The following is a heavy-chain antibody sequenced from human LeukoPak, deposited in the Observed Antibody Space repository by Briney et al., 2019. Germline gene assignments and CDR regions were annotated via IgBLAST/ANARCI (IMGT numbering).Heavy chain of an antibody. Sequence: GGSLRLSCGASGFTFSRYSMHWVRQAPGEGLVWVSHVNSDGRGTDYAESVKGRFTISRDNAKNTLYLQMNSLRVEDTAVYYCVCLGLGGLSLDWGQGTLVTVSS. V-gene: IGHV3-74*01. CDR1: GFTFSRYS. CDR2: VNSDGRGT. CDR3: VCLGLGGLSLD. J-gene: IGHJ4*02. D-gene: IGHD5/OR15-5a*01.